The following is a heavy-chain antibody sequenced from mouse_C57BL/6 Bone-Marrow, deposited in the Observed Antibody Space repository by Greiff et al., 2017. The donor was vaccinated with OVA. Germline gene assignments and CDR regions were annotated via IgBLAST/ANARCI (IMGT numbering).Heavy chain of an antibody. CDR2: INPYNGGT. D-gene: IGHD1-1*01. V-gene: IGHV1-19*01. Sequence: EVQLQQSGPVLVKPGASVKMSCKASGYTFTDYYMNWVKQSHGKSLEWIGVINPYNGGTSYNQKFKGKATLTVDKSSSTAYMELNSLTSEDSAVYYCARHGSSYGYFDVWGTGTTVTVSS. J-gene: IGHJ1*03. CDR1: GYTFTDYY. CDR3: ARHGSSYGYFDV.